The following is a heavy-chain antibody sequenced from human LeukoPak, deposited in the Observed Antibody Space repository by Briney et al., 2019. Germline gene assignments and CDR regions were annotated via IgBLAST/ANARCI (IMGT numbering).Heavy chain of an antibody. J-gene: IGHJ4*02. Sequence: GASVKVSCKASGGTFSSYAISWVRQAPGQGLEWMGGIIPIFGTANCAQKFQGRVTITADESTSTAYMELSSLRSEDTAVYYCASGSDGYNGFDYWGQGTLVTVSS. CDR1: GGTFSSYA. CDR2: IIPIFGTA. V-gene: IGHV1-69*01. D-gene: IGHD5-24*01. CDR3: ASGSDGYNGFDY.